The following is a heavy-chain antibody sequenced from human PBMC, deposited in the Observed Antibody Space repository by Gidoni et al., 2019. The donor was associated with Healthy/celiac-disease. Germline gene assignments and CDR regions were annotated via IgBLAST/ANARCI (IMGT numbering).Heavy chain of an antibody. CDR3: ARVLYFDWFSASYYGMDV. Sequence: QVQLVQSGAEVKKPGASVKVSCKASGYTFTSYDINWVRQATGQGLEWMGWMNPNSGNTGYAQKFQGRVTMTRNTSISTAYMELSSLRSEDTAVYYCARVLYFDWFSASYYGMDVWGQGTTVTVSS. CDR2: MNPNSGNT. V-gene: IGHV1-8*01. D-gene: IGHD3-9*01. CDR1: GYTFTSYD. J-gene: IGHJ6*02.